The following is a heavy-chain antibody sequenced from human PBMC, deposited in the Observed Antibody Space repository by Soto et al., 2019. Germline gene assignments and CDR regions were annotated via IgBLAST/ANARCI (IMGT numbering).Heavy chain of an antibody. CDR2: IYYSGST. V-gene: IGHV4-59*01. CDR1: GGSISSYY. CDR3: ARDRAGGYFDY. Sequence: SETLSLTCTVSGGSISSYYWSWIRQPPGKGLEWIGYIYYSGSTNYNPYLKSRVTISVDTSKNQFSLKLSSVTAADTAVYYCARDRAGGYFDYWGQGTLVTVSS. J-gene: IGHJ4*02.